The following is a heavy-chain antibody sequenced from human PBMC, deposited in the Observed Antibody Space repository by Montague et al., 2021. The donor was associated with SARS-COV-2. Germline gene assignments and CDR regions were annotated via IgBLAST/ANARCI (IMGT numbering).Heavy chain of an antibody. D-gene: IGHD6-13*01. CDR3: ARVGRQQLVRLSGMDV. CDR1: GGSISSSSYY. Sequence: SETLSLTCTVSGGSISSSSYYWGWIRQPPGKGLEWIGSIYYSGSTYYNPSLKSRVTISVDTSKNQFSLKLSSVTAADTAVYYCARVGRQQLVRLSGMDVGGQGTTVTASS. CDR2: IYYSGST. V-gene: IGHV4-39*07. J-gene: IGHJ6*02.